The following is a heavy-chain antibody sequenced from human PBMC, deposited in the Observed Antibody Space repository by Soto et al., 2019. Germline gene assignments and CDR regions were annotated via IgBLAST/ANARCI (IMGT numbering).Heavy chain of an antibody. CDR3: TTEGSMVDYYYYYMDV. D-gene: IGHD2-15*01. CDR2: IKSKTDGGTT. J-gene: IGHJ6*03. CDR1: GFTFSNAW. V-gene: IGHV3-15*01. Sequence: GGSLRLSCAASGFTFSNAWMSWVRQAPGKGLEWVGRIKSKTDGGTTDYAAPVKGRFTISRDDSKNTLYLQMNSLKTEDTAVYYCTTEGSMVDYYYYYMDVWGQGTTVTVSS.